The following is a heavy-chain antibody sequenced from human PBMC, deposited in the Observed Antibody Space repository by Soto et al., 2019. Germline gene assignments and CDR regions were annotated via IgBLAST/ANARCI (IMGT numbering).Heavy chain of an antibody. Sequence: PSETLSLTCTVSGGSVSSGSCYWSWIRQPPGKGLEWIGYIYYSGSTNYNPSLKSRVTISVDTSKNQFSLKLSSVTAADTAVYYCASSSMVRGLTNWFDPWGQGTLVTVSS. CDR2: IYYSGST. D-gene: IGHD3-10*01. V-gene: IGHV4-61*01. CDR3: ASSSMVRGLTNWFDP. J-gene: IGHJ5*02. CDR1: GGSVSSGSCY.